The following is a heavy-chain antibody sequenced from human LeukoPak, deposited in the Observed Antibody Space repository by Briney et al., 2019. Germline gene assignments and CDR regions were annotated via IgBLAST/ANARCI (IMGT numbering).Heavy chain of an antibody. CDR1: GFTFSSYG. D-gene: IGHD3-10*01. V-gene: IGHV3-48*01. Sequence: PGGSLRLSCAASGFTFSSYGMHWVRQAPGKGLEWVSYISSSSSTIYYADSVKGRFTISRDNAKNSLYLQMNSLRAEVTAVYYCERVRPGYFRYVWRKENTLTVSS. CDR2: ISSSSSTI. J-gene: IGHJ6*03. CDR3: ERVRPGYFRYV.